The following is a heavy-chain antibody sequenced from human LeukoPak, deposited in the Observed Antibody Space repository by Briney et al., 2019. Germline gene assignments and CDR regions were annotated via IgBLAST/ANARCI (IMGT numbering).Heavy chain of an antibody. J-gene: IGHJ5*02. D-gene: IGHD5-24*01. CDR2: IYPGDSDT. Sequence: GESLKISCKGSGYSFTSYWIGWVRQMPGKGLEWMGIIYPGDSDTRYSPSFQGQVTISADKSISTAYLQWSSLKASDTAMYYCARLSVEMATIVPVDPWGQGTLVTVSP. V-gene: IGHV5-51*01. CDR3: ARLSVEMATIVPVDP. CDR1: GYSFTSYW.